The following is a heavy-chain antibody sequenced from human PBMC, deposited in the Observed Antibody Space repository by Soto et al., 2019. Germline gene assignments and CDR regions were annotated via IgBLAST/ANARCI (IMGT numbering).Heavy chain of an antibody. J-gene: IGHJ4*02. V-gene: IGHV3-33*01. Sequence: QVQLVESGGGAVQPWRSLRLSCAASGFTFSSYGMNWVRQAPGKGLEWVALLWYDGSNKYYVDSVKGRFSISRANSKSTLYLQMNSLRTEDTAVYYCASEGTMVRGFDCWGEGTLVTVSS. CDR3: ASEGTMVRGFDC. D-gene: IGHD3-10*01. CDR1: GFTFSSYG. CDR2: LWYDGSNK.